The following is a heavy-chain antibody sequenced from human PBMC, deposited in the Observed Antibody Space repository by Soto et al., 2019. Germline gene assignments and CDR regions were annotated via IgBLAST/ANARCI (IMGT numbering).Heavy chain of an antibody. J-gene: IGHJ4*02. CDR2: IWYDGSNK. Sequence: QVQLVESGGGVVQPGRSLRLSCAESGFTFSSYGMHWVRQAPGKGLEWVAVIWYDGSNKYYADSVKGRFTISRDNSKNTLYLQMNSLRAEDTAVYYCARDGSSSWRDFDYWGQGTLVTVSS. D-gene: IGHD6-13*01. V-gene: IGHV3-33*01. CDR1: GFTFSSYG. CDR3: ARDGSSSWRDFDY.